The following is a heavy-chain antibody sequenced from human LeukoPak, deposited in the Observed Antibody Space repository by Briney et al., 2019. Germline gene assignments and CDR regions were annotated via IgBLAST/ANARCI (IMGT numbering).Heavy chain of an antibody. CDR2: INHSGST. V-gene: IGHV4-34*01. CDR1: GGSFSDYY. CDR3: ARRNIVVVTYIRGGWFDP. Sequence: SETLSLTCAVYGGSFSDYYWSWIRQPPGKGLEWIGEINHSGSTNYNPSLKSRVTISVDTSKNQFSLKLSSVTAADTAVYYRARRNIVVVTYIRGGWFDPWGQGTLVTVSS. J-gene: IGHJ5*02. D-gene: IGHD2-21*02.